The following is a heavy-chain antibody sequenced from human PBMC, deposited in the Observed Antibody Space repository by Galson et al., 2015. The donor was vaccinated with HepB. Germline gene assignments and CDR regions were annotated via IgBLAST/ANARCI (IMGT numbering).Heavy chain of an antibody. Sequence: SLRLSCTASGFAFTSHGMNWVRQAPGKGLEWLSWISGNSVSIYYADSVQGRFTISRDNDQNSLYLQMDSLRVEDTAVYYCARVYCTGGSCYGTGFDYWGQGILVTVSS. CDR1: GFAFTSHG. D-gene: IGHD2-8*02. V-gene: IGHV3-48*01. CDR3: ARVYCTGGSCYGTGFDY. CDR2: ISGNSVSI. J-gene: IGHJ4*02.